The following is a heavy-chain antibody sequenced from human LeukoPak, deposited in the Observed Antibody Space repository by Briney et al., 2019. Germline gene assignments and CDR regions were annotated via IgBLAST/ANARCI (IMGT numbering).Heavy chain of an antibody. CDR2: ISGSGGST. CDR3: AKDVTIFGVVSLDY. D-gene: IGHD3-3*01. V-gene: IGHV3-23*01. CDR1: GFTFSSYA. J-gene: IGHJ4*02. Sequence: GGSLRLSCAASGFTFSSYAMSWVRQAPGKGLEWVSAISGSGGSTHYADSVKGRFTISRDNSKNTLYLQMNSLRAEDTAVYYCAKDVTIFGVVSLDYWGQGTLVTVSS.